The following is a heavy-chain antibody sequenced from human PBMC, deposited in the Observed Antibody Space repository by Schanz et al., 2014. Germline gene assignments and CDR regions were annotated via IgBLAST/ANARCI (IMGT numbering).Heavy chain of an antibody. Sequence: QVRLVESGGGVVQPGRSLRLSCAASGFSFSGSGMHWVRQAPGKGLEWIAYISSGGTTIYYADSVKGRFTISRDNSNNTLSLQMNSLRAEDTAVYYCARDRQQLVGRIGYYYGMDVWGQGTTVTVSS. J-gene: IGHJ6*02. D-gene: IGHD6-13*01. CDR3: ARDRQQLVGRIGYYYGMDV. CDR2: ISSGGTTI. V-gene: IGHV3-NL1*01. CDR1: GFSFSGSG.